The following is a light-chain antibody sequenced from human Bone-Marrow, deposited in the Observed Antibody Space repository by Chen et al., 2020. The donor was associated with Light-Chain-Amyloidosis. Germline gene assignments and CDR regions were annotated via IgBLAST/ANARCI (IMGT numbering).Light chain of an antibody. Sequence: QSALTQPASVSGSPGQSITISCTGAISDVDSYKSVSWYQQHPGKAPKLLIFDVTDRPSGVSNRVSGSKSGTTASLTISGLQAEDEADYFCSSYTSSGTWVFGGGTKLTVL. CDR1: ISDVDSYKS. V-gene: IGLV2-14*01. CDR3: SSYTSSGTWV. J-gene: IGLJ3*02. CDR2: DVT.